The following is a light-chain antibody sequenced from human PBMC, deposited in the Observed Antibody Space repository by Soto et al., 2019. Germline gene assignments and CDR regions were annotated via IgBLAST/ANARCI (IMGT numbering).Light chain of an antibody. Sequence: QSVLTQPPSASGTAGQRVAISCSGSSSNIGGNTVIWYQQLPGSAPKLLMFNNDQRPSGVPDRFSGSKSGTSASLAISGLQSEDGADYYCAAWDDSLNGLYVFGTGTKVTVL. CDR2: NND. CDR1: SSNIGGNT. J-gene: IGLJ1*01. V-gene: IGLV1-44*01. CDR3: AAWDDSLNGLYV.